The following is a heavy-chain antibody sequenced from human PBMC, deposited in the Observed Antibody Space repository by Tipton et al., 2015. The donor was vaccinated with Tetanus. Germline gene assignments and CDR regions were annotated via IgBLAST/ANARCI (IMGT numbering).Heavy chain of an antibody. CDR2: ISYDGSNK. V-gene: IGHV3-30*18. Sequence: SLRLSCAASGFTFSSYGMHWVRQAPGKGLEWVAVISYDGSNKYYADSVKGRFTISRDNSKNTLYLQMNSLRAEDTAVYYCAKVGYGDCFDYWGQGTLVTVSS. CDR1: GFTFSSYG. D-gene: IGHD4-17*01. J-gene: IGHJ4*02. CDR3: AKVGYGDCFDY.